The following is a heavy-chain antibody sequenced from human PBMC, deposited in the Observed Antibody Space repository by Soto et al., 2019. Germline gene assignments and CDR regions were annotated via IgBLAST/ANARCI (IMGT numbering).Heavy chain of an antibody. V-gene: IGHV3-13*01. CDR2: IGTAGDT. Sequence: GESLKISCAASGFTFSSYDMHWVRQATGKGLEWVSAIGTAGDTYYPGSVKGRFTISRENAKNSLYLQMNSLRAGDTAVYYCARDYCSGGSCWFYGMDVWGQGTTVTVSS. CDR3: ARDYCSGGSCWFYGMDV. D-gene: IGHD2-15*01. CDR1: GFTFSSYD. J-gene: IGHJ6*02.